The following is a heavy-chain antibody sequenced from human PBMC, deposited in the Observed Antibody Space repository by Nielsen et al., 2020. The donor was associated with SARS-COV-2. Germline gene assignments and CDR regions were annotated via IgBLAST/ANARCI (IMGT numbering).Heavy chain of an antibody. CDR2: IIPILGIA. Sequence: KVSCKASGGTFSSYAISWVRQAPGQGLEWMGRIIPILGIANYAQKFQGRVTITADKSTSTAYMELSSLRSEDTAVYYCARGLYDFPYYYYYGMDVWGQGTTVTVSS. CDR1: GGTFSSYA. D-gene: IGHD3-3*01. J-gene: IGHJ6*02. V-gene: IGHV1-69*04. CDR3: ARGLYDFPYYYYYGMDV.